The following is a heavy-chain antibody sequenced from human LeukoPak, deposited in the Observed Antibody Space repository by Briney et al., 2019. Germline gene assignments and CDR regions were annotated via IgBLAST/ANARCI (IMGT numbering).Heavy chain of an antibody. CDR1: GGSISSGGYS. Sequence: SEALSLTCAVSGGSISSGGYSWSWIRQPPGKGLEWIGYIYHSGSTYYNPSLKSRVTISVDRSKNQFSLKLSSVTAADTAVYYCARGLRGYYGMDVWGQGTTVTVSS. CDR2: IYHSGST. D-gene: IGHD3-10*01. J-gene: IGHJ6*02. CDR3: ARGLRGYYGMDV. V-gene: IGHV4-30-2*01.